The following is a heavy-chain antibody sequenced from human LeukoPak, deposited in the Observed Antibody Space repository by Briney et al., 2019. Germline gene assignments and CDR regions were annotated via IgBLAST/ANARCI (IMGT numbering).Heavy chain of an antibody. V-gene: IGHV1-18*01. Sequence: GASVKVSCKASGYTFSSYGVTWVRQAPGQGLEWGGWISASNGNTNYAQKLQGRVTMTTDTSTSTAYMELRSLRSDDTAVYYCARYPLYYISNWHYYFDYWGQGTLLTVSS. CDR1: GYTFSSYG. CDR3: ARYPLYYISNWHYYFDY. J-gene: IGHJ4*02. CDR2: ISASNGNT. D-gene: IGHD1-7*01.